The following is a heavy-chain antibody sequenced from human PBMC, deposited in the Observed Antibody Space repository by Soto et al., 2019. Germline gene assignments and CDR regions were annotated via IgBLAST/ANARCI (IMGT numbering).Heavy chain of an antibody. CDR2: IIPMFGTA. D-gene: IGHD3-3*01. Sequence: SVKVSCKASGGTFSSQAFSWVRQAPGQGLEWMGGIIPMFGTANYAQKFQGRITITADESTSTAYMELSSLRSDDTAVYYCARGAAYYAFWSGYYLGTNWFDPWGQGTLVTVSS. V-gene: IGHV1-69*13. J-gene: IGHJ5*02. CDR3: ARGAAYYAFWSGYYLGTNWFDP. CDR1: GGTFSSQA.